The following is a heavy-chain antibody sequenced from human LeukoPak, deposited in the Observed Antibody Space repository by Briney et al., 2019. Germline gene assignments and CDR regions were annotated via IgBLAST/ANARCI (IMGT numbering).Heavy chain of an antibody. CDR2: VNTTTGNP. D-gene: IGHD4-23*01. CDR3: VGAETSVGYFDY. V-gene: IGHV7-4-1*02. Sequence: ASVKVSCKPSGYTFTSYPLNWVRQAPGQGLQWMGWVNTTTGNPTYAQGFTGRFVFSFDTSVSTAYLQISSLEAEDTAVYYCVGAETSVGYFDYWGQGTLVTVSS. J-gene: IGHJ4*02. CDR1: GYTFTSYP.